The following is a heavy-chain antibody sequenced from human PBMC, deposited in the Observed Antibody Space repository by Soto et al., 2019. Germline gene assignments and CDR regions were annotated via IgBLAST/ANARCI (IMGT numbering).Heavy chain of an antibody. CDR3: ARVSSSWGPDKFDY. D-gene: IGHD6-13*01. CDR1: GGSSTSYY. J-gene: IGHJ4*02. CDR2: IYYSGST. Sequence: PSETLSLTCTVSGGSSTSYYWGWIRQPPGKGLEWIGSIYYSGSTYYNPSLKSRVTISVDTSKNQFSLKLSSVTAADTAVYYCARVSSSWGPDKFDYWGQGTLVTVSS. V-gene: IGHV4-39*01.